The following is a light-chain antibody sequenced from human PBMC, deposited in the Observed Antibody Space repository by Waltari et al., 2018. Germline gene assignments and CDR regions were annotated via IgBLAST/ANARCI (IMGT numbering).Light chain of an antibody. CDR2: DAS. V-gene: IGKV1-33*01. CDR3: QQYDNLPLT. CDR1: QDITNY. J-gene: IGKJ4*01. Sequence: DIQMTQSPSSLSASVGDRVTITCQASQDITNYLNWYQQKPGKAPKLLIYDASNLGTGVPSRFSGSGSGTDFTFPISSLQPEDIATYYCQQYDNLPLTFGGGTKVEIK.